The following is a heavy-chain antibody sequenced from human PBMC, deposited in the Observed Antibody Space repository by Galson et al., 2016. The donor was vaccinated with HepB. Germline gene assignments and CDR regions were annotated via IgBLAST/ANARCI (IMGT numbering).Heavy chain of an antibody. CDR1: GGTFTSYA. V-gene: IGHV1-69*13. CDR2: IIPIFGTS. Sequence: SVKVSCKASGGTFTSYAISWVRQAPGQGLEWMGGIIPIFGTSNYAQQFQGRVTITADESTSTAYMELSSLRSEETAVYYCARVRDGYNHYYYYGMDVWGQGTTVTVSS. J-gene: IGHJ6*02. CDR3: ARVRDGYNHYYYYGMDV. D-gene: IGHD5-24*01.